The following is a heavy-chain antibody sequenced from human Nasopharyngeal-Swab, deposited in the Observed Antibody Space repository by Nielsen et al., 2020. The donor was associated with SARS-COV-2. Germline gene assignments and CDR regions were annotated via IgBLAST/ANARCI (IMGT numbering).Heavy chain of an antibody. V-gene: IGHV3-33*08. D-gene: IGHD6-13*01. J-gene: IGHJ4*02. CDR2: IWYDGSNK. Sequence: GESLKISCSASGFTFSSYAMHWVRQAPGKGLEWVAVIWYDGSNKYYADSVKGRFTISRDNSKNTLYLQMNSLRAEDTAVYYCARSDLYSSSWYAPFDYWGQGTLVTVSS. CDR1: GFTFSSYA. CDR3: ARSDLYSSSWYAPFDY.